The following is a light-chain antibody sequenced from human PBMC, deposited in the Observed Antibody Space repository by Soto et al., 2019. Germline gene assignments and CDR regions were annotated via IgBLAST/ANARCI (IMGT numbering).Light chain of an antibody. V-gene: IGLV2-14*01. J-gene: IGLJ3*02. CDR3: TSFARGSTLV. Sequence: QSALTQPASVSGSPGQSITISCTGTSSDVGGYIYVSWYQQHPGKAPKLMIYEVSNRPSGVSNRFSGSKSGNTASLTISGLQAEDEADYYCTSFARGSTLVFGGGTKLTVL. CDR1: SSDVGGYIY. CDR2: EVS.